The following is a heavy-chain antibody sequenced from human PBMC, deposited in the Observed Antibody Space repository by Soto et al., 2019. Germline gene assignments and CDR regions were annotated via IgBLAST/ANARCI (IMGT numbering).Heavy chain of an antibody. J-gene: IGHJ4*02. CDR2: IIPIFGTA. CDR3: ARQDSSGYYLDY. Sequence: SVKVSCKASGGTFSSYAISWVRQAPGQGLEWMGGIIPIFGTANYAQKFQGRVTITADESTSTAYMELSSLRSEDTAVYYCARQDSSGYYLDYWGQGTLVTVSS. CDR1: GGTFSSYA. D-gene: IGHD3-22*01. V-gene: IGHV1-69*13.